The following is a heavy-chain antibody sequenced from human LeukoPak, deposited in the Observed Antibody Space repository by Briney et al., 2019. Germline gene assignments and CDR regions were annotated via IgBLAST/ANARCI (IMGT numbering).Heavy chain of an antibody. CDR3: ATGFRYVDY. CDR2: VNPNSGVT. J-gene: IGHJ4*02. Sequence: ASVKVSCKASGYTFTGYYVHWVRQAPGQGLEWMGWVNPNSGVTNYAQKFQGRVTMTEDSSTDTAYMELSSLGSEDTAVYYCATGFRYVDYWGQGTLVTVSS. CDR1: GYTFTGYY. V-gene: IGHV1-2*02.